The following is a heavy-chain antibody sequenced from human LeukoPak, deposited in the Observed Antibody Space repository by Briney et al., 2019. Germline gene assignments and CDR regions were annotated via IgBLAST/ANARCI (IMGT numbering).Heavy chain of an antibody. CDR3: ARDRVYGSGIRT. D-gene: IGHD3-10*01. J-gene: IGHJ4*02. CDR1: GFNVSDDY. CDR2: IYTSGRS. V-gene: IGHV3-66*01. Sequence: PGGSLRLSCAASGFNVSDDYMTWVRQAPGKGLEWVSVIYTSGRSDYVDSVKGRFNISRDNTKNTVYLQMNSLTAEDTAVYYCARDRVYGSGIRTWGQGTLVTVSS.